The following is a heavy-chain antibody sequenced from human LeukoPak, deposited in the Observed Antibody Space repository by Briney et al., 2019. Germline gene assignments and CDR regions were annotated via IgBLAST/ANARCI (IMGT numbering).Heavy chain of an antibody. Sequence: ASVKVSCKASGYTFTSYYMHWVRQAPGQGLEWMGIINPSGGSTSYAQKFQGRVTMTRDASTSTVYVELSSLRSEDTAVYYCARGVRITMIVDYWGQGTLVTVSS. V-gene: IGHV1-46*01. CDR1: GYTFTSYY. CDR2: INPSGGST. CDR3: ARGVRITMIVDY. J-gene: IGHJ4*02. D-gene: IGHD3-22*01.